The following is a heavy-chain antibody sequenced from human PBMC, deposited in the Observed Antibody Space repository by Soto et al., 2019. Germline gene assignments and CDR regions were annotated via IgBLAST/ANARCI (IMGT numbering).Heavy chain of an antibody. V-gene: IGHV3-23*01. J-gene: IGHJ4*02. CDR3: AKDSWYFDL. D-gene: IGHD6-13*01. CDR2: IDTSGHST. Sequence: PGGSLRLSCAASGFTFSSYAMSWVRQAPGKGLEWVARIDTSGHSTNYAESVKGRFTISRDNAKNTVSLQMNSLRVEDTGVYYCAKDSWYFDLWSQGSQVTVSS. CDR1: GFTFSSYA.